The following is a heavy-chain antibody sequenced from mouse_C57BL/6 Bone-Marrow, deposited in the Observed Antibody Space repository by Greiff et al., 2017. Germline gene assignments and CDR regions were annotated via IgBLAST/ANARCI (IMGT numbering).Heavy chain of an antibody. CDR1: GYTFTSYG. V-gene: IGHV1-81*01. D-gene: IGHD1-1*01. CDR2: IYPRSGNT. CDR3: AREDYYGSSYERTNFDY. J-gene: IGHJ2*01. Sequence: VKLQQSGAELARPGASVKLSCKASGYTFTSYGISWVKQRTGQGLEWIGEIYPRSGNTYYNEKFKGKATLTADKSSSTAYMELRSLTSEDSAVYFCAREDYYGSSYERTNFDYWGQGTTLTVSS.